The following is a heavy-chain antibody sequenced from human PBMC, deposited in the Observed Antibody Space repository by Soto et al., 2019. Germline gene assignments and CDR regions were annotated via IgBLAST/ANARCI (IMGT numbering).Heavy chain of an antibody. CDR1: GGTFSSYA. D-gene: IGHD2-8*01. V-gene: IGHV1-69*01. CDR3: ARASHIVLMVYAPYYFDY. J-gene: IGHJ4*02. Sequence: QVQLVQSGAEVKKPGSSVKVSCKASGGTFSSYAISWVRQAPGQGLEWMGGIIPIFGTANYAQKFQGRVTITADESTSTAYMERSSLTSEDTAVYYCARASHIVLMVYAPYYFDYWGQGTLVTVSS. CDR2: IIPIFGTA.